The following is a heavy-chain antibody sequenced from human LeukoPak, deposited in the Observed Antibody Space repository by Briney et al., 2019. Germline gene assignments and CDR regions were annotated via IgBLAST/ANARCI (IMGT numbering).Heavy chain of an antibody. V-gene: IGHV3-30*02. D-gene: IGHD1-26*01. CDR2: IRYDGSNK. CDR1: GFTFSSYG. Sequence: GGSLRLSCAASGFTFSSYGMHWVRQAPGKGLEWVAFIRYDGSNKYYADSVKGRFTISRDNSKNTLYLQMNSLRADDTAVYYCAKSTGSYPNTIDYWGQGTLVTVSS. CDR3: AKSTGSYPNTIDY. J-gene: IGHJ4*02.